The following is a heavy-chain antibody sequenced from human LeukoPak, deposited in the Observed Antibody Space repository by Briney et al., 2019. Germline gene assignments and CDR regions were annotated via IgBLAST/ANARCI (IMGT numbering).Heavy chain of an antibody. CDR2: ISSSSSYI. Sequence: PGGSLRLSCAASGFTFSSYRKNWVRQAPGKGLEWVSSISSSSSYIYYADSVKGRFTISRDNAKNSLYLQMNSLRAEDTAVYYCARADCSGGSCYSFDSFDIWGQGTMVTVSS. D-gene: IGHD2-15*01. J-gene: IGHJ3*02. CDR3: ARADCSGGSCYSFDSFDI. V-gene: IGHV3-21*01. CDR1: GFTFSSYR.